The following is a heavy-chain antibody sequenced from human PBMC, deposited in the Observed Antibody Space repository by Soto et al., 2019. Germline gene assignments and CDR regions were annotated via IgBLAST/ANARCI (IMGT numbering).Heavy chain of an antibody. CDR1: GGSISIGVYA. D-gene: IGHD2-8*01. Sequence: TSETLSLTCAVSGGSISIGVYAWTWIRQPPGKGLEWIGYIYYSGSTNYNPSLKSRVTISVDTSKNQFSLKLSSVTAADTAVYYCARVYAYYFDYWGQGTLVTVSS. CDR3: ARVYAYYFDY. CDR2: IYYSGST. V-gene: IGHV4-61*08. J-gene: IGHJ4*02.